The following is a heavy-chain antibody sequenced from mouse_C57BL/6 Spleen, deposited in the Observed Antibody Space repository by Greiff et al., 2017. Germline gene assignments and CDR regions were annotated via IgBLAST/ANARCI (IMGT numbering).Heavy chain of an antibody. CDR3: ARPGGRSAWFAY. J-gene: IGHJ3*01. CDR2: ISSGSSTI. V-gene: IGHV5-17*01. D-gene: IGHD1-1*01. CDR1: GFTFSDYG. Sequence: EVKLQESGGGLVKPGGSLKLSCAASGFTFSDYGMHWVRQAPEKGLEWVAYISSGSSTIYYAATVKGRFTISRDNAKNTLFLQMTSLRSEDTAMYYCARPGGRSAWFAYWGQGTLVTVSA.